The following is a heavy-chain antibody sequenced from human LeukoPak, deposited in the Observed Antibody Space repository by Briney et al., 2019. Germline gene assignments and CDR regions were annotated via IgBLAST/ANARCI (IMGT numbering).Heavy chain of an antibody. CDR1: GFTFSSYA. CDR2: ISYDGSDK. CDR3: ARGPYCSGGSCNGYYYYGMDV. D-gene: IGHD2-15*01. V-gene: IGHV3-30-3*01. Sequence: GGSLRLSCAASGFTFSSYAIHWVRQAPGKGLEWVAVISYDGSDKYYADSVKGRFTISRDNSKNTLYLQMNSLRAEDTAVYYCARGPYCSGGSCNGYYYYGMDVWGQGTTVTVSS. J-gene: IGHJ6*02.